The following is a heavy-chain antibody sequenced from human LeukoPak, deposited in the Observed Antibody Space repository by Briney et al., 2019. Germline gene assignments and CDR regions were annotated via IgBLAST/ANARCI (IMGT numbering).Heavy chain of an antibody. J-gene: IGHJ4*02. CDR3: AKVGSIAAAALDY. D-gene: IGHD6-13*01. CDR1: GFTFSSYG. CDR2: ISYDGSNK. V-gene: IGHV3-30*18. Sequence: GGSLRLSCAASGFTFSSYGMHWVRQAPGKGLEWVAVISYDGSNKYYADSVKSRFTISRDNSKNTLYLQMNSLRAEDTAVYYCAKVGSIAAAALDYWGQGTLVTVSS.